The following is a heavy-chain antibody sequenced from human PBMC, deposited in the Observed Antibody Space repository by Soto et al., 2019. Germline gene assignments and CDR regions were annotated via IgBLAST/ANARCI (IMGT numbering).Heavy chain of an antibody. CDR1: GGSISSSSYY. CDR2: IYYSGST. J-gene: IGHJ4*02. CDR3: ARLEGLATISYYFDF. D-gene: IGHD3-9*01. Sequence: QLQLQESGPGLVKPSEALSLTCSVSGGSISSSSYYWGWIRQPPGKGLEWIGSIYYSGSTYYNPSQNSRVTISIDKSKNPFSLKLSSLTAADTAVYYCARLEGLATISYYFDFWGQGTLVTVSS. V-gene: IGHV4-39*01.